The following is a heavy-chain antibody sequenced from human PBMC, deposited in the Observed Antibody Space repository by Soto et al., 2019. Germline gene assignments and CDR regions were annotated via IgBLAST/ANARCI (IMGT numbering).Heavy chain of an antibody. D-gene: IGHD4-17*01. CDR2: ISSSNSPI. CDR1: GFTFSDYS. J-gene: IGHJ6*02. Sequence: EVQLVESGGGLVQPGGSLRLSCAASGFTFSDYSMNWVRQAPRKGLEWVSYISSSNSPIYYAPSVKGRFTISRDNAKNSLYLQMNSLRDEDTAVYYCARDNMVGYGDYYYYGMDVWGQGTTVTVSS. CDR3: ARDNMVGYGDYYYYGMDV. V-gene: IGHV3-48*02.